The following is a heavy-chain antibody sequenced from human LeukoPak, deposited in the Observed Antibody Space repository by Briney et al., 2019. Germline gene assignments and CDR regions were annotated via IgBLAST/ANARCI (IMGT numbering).Heavy chain of an antibody. V-gene: IGHV1-46*01. J-gene: IGHJ5*02. D-gene: IGHD6-19*01. CDR3: ARDKKGIAVASGWFDP. CDR2: INPSGGST. Sequence: GASVKVSCKASGYSFTSYYMHWVRQAPGQGLEWMGIINPSGGSTSYAQKFQGRVTMTRGMSTSTVYMELSSLRSDDTAVYYCARDKKGIAVASGWFDPWGQGTLVTVSS. CDR1: GYSFTSYY.